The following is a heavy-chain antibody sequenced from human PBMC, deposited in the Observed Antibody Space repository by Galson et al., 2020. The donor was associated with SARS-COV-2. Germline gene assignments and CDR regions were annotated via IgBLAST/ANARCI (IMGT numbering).Heavy chain of an antibody. Sequence: SETLSLTCGVYGESFSTFYWNWIRQPPGKGLEWIGEGHRSGTTNYNPSPKSRVTITLDTSKNQFSLKLSSVTAADTAVYYCARGVDNSSTAYYDDYMDVWGKGTTVIVSS. D-gene: IGHD6-6*01. J-gene: IGHJ6*03. V-gene: IGHV4-34*01. CDR1: GESFSTFY. CDR3: ARGVDNSSTAYYDDYMDV. CDR2: GHRSGTT.